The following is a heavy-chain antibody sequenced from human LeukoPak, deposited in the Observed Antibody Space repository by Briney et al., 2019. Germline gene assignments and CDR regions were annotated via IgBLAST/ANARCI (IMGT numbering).Heavy chain of an antibody. V-gene: IGHV3-23*01. Sequence: GGSLRLSCAASGFTFSSYAMSWVRQAPGKGLEWVSAISGSGGSTYYADSVKGRFTISRDNSKNTLYLQMDSLRAEDTAVYYCAKDRIVGYCSGTSCYGVDYWGQGTLVTVSS. J-gene: IGHJ4*02. CDR2: ISGSGGST. D-gene: IGHD2-2*01. CDR3: AKDRIVGYCSGTSCYGVDY. CDR1: GFTFSSYA.